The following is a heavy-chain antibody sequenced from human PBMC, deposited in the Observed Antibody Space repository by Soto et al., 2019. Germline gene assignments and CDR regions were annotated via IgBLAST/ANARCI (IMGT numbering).Heavy chain of an antibody. Sequence: GESLKISCAASGFTFSSYAMHWVRQAPGKGLEWVAVISYDGSNKYYADSVKGRFTISRDNSKNTLYLQMNSLRAEDTAVYYCARDIVVVPAAMTYGMDVWGQGTTVTVSS. D-gene: IGHD2-2*01. J-gene: IGHJ6*02. CDR3: ARDIVVVPAAMTYGMDV. CDR2: ISYDGSNK. V-gene: IGHV3-30-3*01. CDR1: GFTFSSYA.